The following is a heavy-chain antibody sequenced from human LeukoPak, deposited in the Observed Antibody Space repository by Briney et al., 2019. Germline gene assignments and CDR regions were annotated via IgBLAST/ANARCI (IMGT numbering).Heavy chain of an antibody. CDR1: GFTFSDHF. CDR2: IKNKANSYIT. Sequence: GGSLRLSCAASGFTFSDHFMDWVRQAPGKGLEWVGRIKNKANSYITQYAASMEGRFTISRDDSKNSLYLQISSLKTEDTAMYYCASIRGTLGYWGQGTVVTVSS. J-gene: IGHJ4*02. CDR3: ASIRGTLGY. V-gene: IGHV3-72*01. D-gene: IGHD1-26*01.